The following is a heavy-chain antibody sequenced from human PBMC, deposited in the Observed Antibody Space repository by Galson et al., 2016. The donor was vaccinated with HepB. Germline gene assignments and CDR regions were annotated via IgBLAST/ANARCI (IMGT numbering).Heavy chain of an antibody. CDR1: GFTFGRYA. D-gene: IGHD6-19*01. CDR3: ARFTQEWLDRVYYFDH. J-gene: IGHJ4*02. CDR2: IRGDGCST. Sequence: SLRLSCAASGFTFGRYAMSWVRQAPGKGLEWVSAIRGDGCSTYYAGSVQGRFTSSRDRSTNTMYLQMNSLRTDDTAVYYCARFTQEWLDRVYYFDHWGQGTLVTVSS. V-gene: IGHV3-23*01.